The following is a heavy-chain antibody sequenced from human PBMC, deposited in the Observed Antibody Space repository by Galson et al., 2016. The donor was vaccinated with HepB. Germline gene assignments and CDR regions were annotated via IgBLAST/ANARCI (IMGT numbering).Heavy chain of an antibody. D-gene: IGHD6-19*01. CDR1: GFTFSSYA. Sequence: SLRLSCAASGFTFSSYAMHWVRQAPGKGLEWVAVISYDGSNKYYADSVKGRFTISRDNSKNTLYLQMNSLRAEDTAVYYCARRTSYSSGWYEVGYWGQGTLVTVPS. CDR3: ARRTSYSSGWYEVGY. V-gene: IGHV3-30*04. J-gene: IGHJ4*02. CDR2: ISYDGSNK.